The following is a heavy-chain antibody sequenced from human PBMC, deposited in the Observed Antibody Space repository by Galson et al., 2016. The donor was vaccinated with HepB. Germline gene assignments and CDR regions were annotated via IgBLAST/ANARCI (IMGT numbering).Heavy chain of an antibody. V-gene: IGHV2-26*01. CDR1: GFSLDNTDMG. J-gene: IGHJ4*02. D-gene: IGHD6-13*01. Sequence: PALVKPTQTLTLTCTVSGFSLDNTDMGVTWIRQPPGEALEWLAHIFSNDEKSYSTSLRSRLTISEDTSKSQVVLTMTNMDPVDTATYYCARITGDQQLAAYFFDSWGQGTLVTVSS. CDR2: IFSNDEK. CDR3: ARITGDQQLAAYFFDS.